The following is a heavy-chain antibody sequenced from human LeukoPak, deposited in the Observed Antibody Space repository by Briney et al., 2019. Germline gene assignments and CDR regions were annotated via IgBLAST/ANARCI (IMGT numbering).Heavy chain of an antibody. CDR1: GGTFSSYA. V-gene: IGHV1-69*13. CDR3: ARGVYYYDSSGYFDY. CDR2: IIPIFGTA. Sequence: GVSVKVSCKASGGTFSSYAISWVRQAPGQGLEWMGGIIPIFGTANYAQKFQGRVTITADESTSTAYMELSSLRSEDTAVYYCARGVYYYDSSGYFDYWGQGTLVTVSS. D-gene: IGHD3-22*01. J-gene: IGHJ4*02.